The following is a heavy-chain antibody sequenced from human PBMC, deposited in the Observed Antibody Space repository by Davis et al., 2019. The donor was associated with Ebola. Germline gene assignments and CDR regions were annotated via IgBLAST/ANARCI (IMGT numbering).Heavy chain of an antibody. J-gene: IGHJ6*02. D-gene: IGHD3-3*01. V-gene: IGHV3-43*02. CDR2: ISGDGGST. Sequence: PGGSLRLSCAASGFTFDDYAMHWVRQAPGKGLEWVSLISGDGGSTYYADSVKGRFTISRDNSKNSLYLQMNSLRTEDTALYYCAKENTPPHYDFWSGYPYYYYYGMDVWGQGTTVTVSS. CDR1: GFTFDDYA. CDR3: AKENTPPHYDFWSGYPYYYYYGMDV.